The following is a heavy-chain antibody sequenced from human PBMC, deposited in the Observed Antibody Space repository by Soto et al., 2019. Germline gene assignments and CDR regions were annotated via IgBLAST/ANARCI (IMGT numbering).Heavy chain of an antibody. D-gene: IGHD4-4*01. J-gene: IGHJ4*02. CDR1: GFTISDYY. CDR3: ARGSYSPDY. CDR2: IISSSSYT. Sequence: GGSLRLSCAASGFTISDYYMSWIRQAPGKGLEWVSYIISSSSYTNYADSVKGRFTISRDNAKNSLYLQMNSLRAEDTAVYYCARGSYSPDYWGQGTLVTVSS. V-gene: IGHV3-11*05.